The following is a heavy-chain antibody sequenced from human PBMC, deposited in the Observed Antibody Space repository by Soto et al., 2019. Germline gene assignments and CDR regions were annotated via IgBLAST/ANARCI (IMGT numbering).Heavy chain of an antibody. J-gene: IGHJ6*02. CDR3: ARAAKLHHSYYYYGMDV. CDR2: IYHSGST. V-gene: IGHV4-30-2*01. Sequence: PSETLSLTCAVSGGSISSGGYSWSWIRQPPGKGLEWIGYIYHSGSTYYNPSLKSRVTISVDRSKNQFSLKLSSVTAADTAVYYCARAAKLHHSYYYYGMDVWGQGTTVTVSS. CDR1: GGSISSGGYS.